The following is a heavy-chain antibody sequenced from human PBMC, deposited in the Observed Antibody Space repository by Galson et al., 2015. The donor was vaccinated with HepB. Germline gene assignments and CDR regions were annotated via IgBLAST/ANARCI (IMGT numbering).Heavy chain of an antibody. CDR2: IYSGGST. CDR3: ASGSYSYGTDPYTFDY. CDR1: GFTFSDHA. V-gene: IGHV3-66*01. D-gene: IGHD5-18*01. J-gene: IGHJ4*02. Sequence: SLRLSCAASGFTFSDHAINWLRQAPGKGLEWVSVIYSGGSTYYADSVKGRFTISRDNSKNTLYLQMNSLRAEDTAVYYCASGSYSYGTDPYTFDYWGQGTLVTVSS.